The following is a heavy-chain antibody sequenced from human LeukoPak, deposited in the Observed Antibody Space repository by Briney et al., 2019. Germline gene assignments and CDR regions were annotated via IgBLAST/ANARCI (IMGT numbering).Heavy chain of an antibody. V-gene: IGHV3-74*01. J-gene: IGHJ4*02. CDR1: GITFTNYW. Sequence: TGGSLRLSCAASGITFTNYWMYWVRQAPGKGLVWVSRISGDGRGASYADSVKGRFTISRDNAKNTLYLQMNSLRVEDTAVYYCRLWFGDLGLDYWGQGTLVTVSS. CDR2: ISGDGRGA. D-gene: IGHD3-10*01. CDR3: RLWFGDLGLDY.